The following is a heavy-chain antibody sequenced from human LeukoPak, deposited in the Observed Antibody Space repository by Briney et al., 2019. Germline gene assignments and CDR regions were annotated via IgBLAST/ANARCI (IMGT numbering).Heavy chain of an antibody. J-gene: IGHJ6*03. CDR2: ISYSGST. D-gene: IGHD1-7*01. Sequence: SETLSLTCTVSGDSISSANSYWGWIRQPPGKGLEWIGSISYSGSTYYNTSLKSRVTISVDTSRNHFSLKLRSVTAADTAVYYCARRRTRSPMDVWGKGTTVTVS. CDR3: ARRRTRSPMDV. V-gene: IGHV4-39*02. CDR1: GDSISSANSY.